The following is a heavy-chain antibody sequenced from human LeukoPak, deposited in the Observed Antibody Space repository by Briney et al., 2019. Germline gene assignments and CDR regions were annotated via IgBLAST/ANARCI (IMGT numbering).Heavy chain of an antibody. CDR2: IKQDGSEK. V-gene: IGHV3-7*01. CDR3: AREEWELLRYYYYYMDV. J-gene: IGHJ6*03. Sequence: PGGSLRLSCAASGFTFSSYWMSWVRQAPGKGLEWVANIKQDGSEKYYVDSVKGRFTISRDNAKNSLYLQMNSLRAEDTAVYYCAREEWELLRYYYYYMDVWGKGPTVTVSS. D-gene: IGHD1-26*01. CDR1: GFTFSSYW.